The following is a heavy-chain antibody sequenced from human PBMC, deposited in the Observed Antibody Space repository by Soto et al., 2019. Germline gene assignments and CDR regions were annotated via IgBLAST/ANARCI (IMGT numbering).Heavy chain of an antibody. Sequence: GASVKVSCKASGYTITSYYMHWVRQAPGQGLEWMGIINPSGGSTSYAQKFQGRVTMTRDTSTSTVYMELSSLRSEDTAVYYCARAPFGYYDTIGNDAFDIWGQGTMVTVSS. CDR3: ARAPFGYYDTIGNDAFDI. J-gene: IGHJ3*02. CDR2: INPSGGST. V-gene: IGHV1-46*01. D-gene: IGHD3-22*01. CDR1: GYTITSYY.